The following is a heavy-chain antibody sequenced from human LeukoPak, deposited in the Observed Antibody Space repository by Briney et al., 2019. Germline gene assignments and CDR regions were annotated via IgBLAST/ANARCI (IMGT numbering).Heavy chain of an antibody. CDR1: GGSISSSSYY. J-gene: IGHJ4*02. D-gene: IGHD1-26*01. CDR2: IYYSGST. V-gene: IGHV4-39*01. CDR3: ARRDSGSYSYY. Sequence: SETLSLTCTVSGGSISSSSYYWGWIRQPPGKGLEWIGSIYYSGSTYYNPSLKSRVTISVDTSKNQFSLKLSSVTAADTAVYYCARRDSGSYSYYWGQGTLVTVSS.